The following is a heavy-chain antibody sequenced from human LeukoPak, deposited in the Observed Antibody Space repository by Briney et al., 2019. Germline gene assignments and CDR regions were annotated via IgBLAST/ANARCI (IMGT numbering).Heavy chain of an antibody. Sequence: GSLKISWWTAGYSFSHYWSGWVPQVPGTGLELVGAIYPDDSDTRYSPSFQGNVVISADRSIRTAYLHWNTLKTSDTAMYYSERQRGASATINHFDPRGHGTLVTVSS. CDR3: ERQRGASATINHFDP. V-gene: IGHV5-51*01. CDR1: GYSFSHYW. CDR2: IYPDDSDT. D-gene: IGHD1-14*01. J-gene: IGHJ5*02.